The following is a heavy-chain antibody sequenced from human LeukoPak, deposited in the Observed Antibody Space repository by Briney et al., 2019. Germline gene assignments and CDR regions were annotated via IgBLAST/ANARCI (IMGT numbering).Heavy chain of an antibody. J-gene: IGHJ4*02. Sequence: SQTRSLTCVISAASLSSNCAAWDWPRQSPSRGREWLAMTYYRSKWLYDYAVSVTSRITIAPATSENHFSVRMNSVTPEDTDVYYCTREVAYCGDDCYSAEFDYWGQGILVTVSS. D-gene: IGHD2-21*02. V-gene: IGHV6-1*01. CDR1: AASLSSNCAA. CDR2: TYYRSKWLY. CDR3: TREVAYCGDDCYSAEFDY.